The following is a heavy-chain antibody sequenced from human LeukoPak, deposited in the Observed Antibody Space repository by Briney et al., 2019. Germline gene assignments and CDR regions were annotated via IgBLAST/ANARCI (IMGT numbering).Heavy chain of an antibody. Sequence: SETLSLTCAVYGYSICSGYYWGWIRQPPGKGLEWIGSIYHSGRTYYNPSLKSRVTISTDTSKNQFSLKLTSVTAADTAVYYCARDRYTTPFAYWGQGTLVTVSS. J-gene: IGHJ4*02. D-gene: IGHD2-2*02. V-gene: IGHV4-38-2*02. CDR2: IYHSGRT. CDR1: GYSICSGYY. CDR3: ARDRYTTPFAY.